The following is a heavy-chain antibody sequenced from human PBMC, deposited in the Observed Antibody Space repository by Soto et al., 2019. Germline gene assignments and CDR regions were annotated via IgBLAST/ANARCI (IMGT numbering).Heavy chain of an antibody. Sequence: EVQLVESGGGLVQPGGSLRLSCAASGFTVSDNYVRWVRQAPGKGLECVSLIYSGGSTYYADSVKDRFTISRDSFTKTLYLQMNGLRGDDTAVYYCASSPHRGLWGRGTLVTVSS. CDR3: ASSPHRGL. V-gene: IGHV3-66*01. CDR2: IYSGGST. CDR1: GFTVSDNY. J-gene: IGHJ2*01.